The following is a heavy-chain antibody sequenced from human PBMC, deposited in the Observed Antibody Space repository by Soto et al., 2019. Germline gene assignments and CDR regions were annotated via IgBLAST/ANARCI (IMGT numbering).Heavy chain of an antibody. Sequence: LSLTCTVSGGSISTYYWSWIRQPPGKGLEWIGYIYYSGSTNYNPSLKSRVTMSVDTSKNQFSLKLSSVTAADTAVYYCATRVSGSFYGMDVWGQGTTVTVSS. J-gene: IGHJ6*02. CDR1: GGSISTYY. V-gene: IGHV4-59*01. CDR2: IYYSGST. D-gene: IGHD1-26*01. CDR3: ATRVSGSFYGMDV.